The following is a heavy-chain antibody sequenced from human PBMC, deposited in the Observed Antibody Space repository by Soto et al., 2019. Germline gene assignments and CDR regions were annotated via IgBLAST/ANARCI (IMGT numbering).Heavy chain of an antibody. CDR3: ARYRGIPGIAVAGTAPFDY. D-gene: IGHD6-19*01. J-gene: IGHJ4*02. CDR2: ISAYNGNT. CDR1: GYTFTSYG. Sequence: GASVKVSCKASGYTFTSYGISWVRQAPGQGLEWMGWISAYNGNTNYAQKLQGRVTMTTDTSTSTAYMELRSLRSDDTAVYYCARYRGIPGIAVAGTAPFDYWGQGTLVTVSS. V-gene: IGHV1-18*01.